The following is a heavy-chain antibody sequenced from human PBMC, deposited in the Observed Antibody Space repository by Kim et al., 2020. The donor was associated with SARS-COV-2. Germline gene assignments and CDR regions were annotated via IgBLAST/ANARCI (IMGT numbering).Heavy chain of an antibody. J-gene: IGHJ3*02. CDR3: TSYDYVWGSYRYTYYDSCYI. D-gene: IGHD3-16*02. CDR1: GFTFGDYA. V-gene: IGHV3-49*04. CDR2: IRSKAYGGTT. Sequence: GGSLRLSCTASGFTFGDYAMSWVRQAPGKGLEWVGFIRSKAYGGTTEYAASVKGRFTISRDDSKSIAYLQMNRLKTEDTSVYYCTSYDYVWGSYRYTYYDSCYIWGRGTGDTVS.